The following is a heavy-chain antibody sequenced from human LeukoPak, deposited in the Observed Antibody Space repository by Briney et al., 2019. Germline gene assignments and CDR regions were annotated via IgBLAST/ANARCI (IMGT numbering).Heavy chain of an antibody. CDR2: IYVSEST. V-gene: IGHV4-4*07. Sequence: SETLSLTCTVSSGSISGYYWNWIRQPAGKGLEWIGRIYVSESTNYNPSLKSRVTMSVDTSKNQFSLKMSSVTAADTAVYYCTRGQDGCDDYWGQGTLVTVSS. J-gene: IGHJ4*02. CDR3: TRGQDGCDDY. D-gene: IGHD5-24*01. CDR1: SGSISGYY.